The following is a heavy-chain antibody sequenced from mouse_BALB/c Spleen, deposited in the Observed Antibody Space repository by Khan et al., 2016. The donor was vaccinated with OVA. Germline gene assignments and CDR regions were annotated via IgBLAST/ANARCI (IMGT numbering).Heavy chain of an antibody. J-gene: IGHJ4*01. CDR2: ISSGGHYT. D-gene: IGHD2-2*01. CDR1: GFTFSSYA. V-gene: IGHV5-9-3*01. CDR3: ARSLVDYYAKDY. Sequence: EVELVESGGGVVKPGGSLKLSCSVSGFTFSSYAMSWVRQTPEKRLEWVATISSGGHYTFYPDSVKGRFTISRDSAKNTLFLQMSSLRSEDTAMYYCARSLVDYYAKDYWGQRTSVTVSS.